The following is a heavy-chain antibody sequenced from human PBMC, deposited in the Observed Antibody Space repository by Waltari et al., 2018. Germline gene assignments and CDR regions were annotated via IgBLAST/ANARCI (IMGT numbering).Heavy chain of an antibody. CDR1: GGSIRSSSYY. D-gene: IGHD3-16*01. CDR2: IYYSGST. CDR3: ARHVWGGNWFDP. Sequence: QLQLQESGPGLVKPSETLSLTCTVSGGSIRSSSYYWGWIRQPPGKGLEWIGSIYYSGSTYYNPSLKSRVTISVDTSKNQFSLKLSSVTAADTAVYYCARHVWGGNWFDPWGQGTLVTVSS. J-gene: IGHJ5*02. V-gene: IGHV4-39*01.